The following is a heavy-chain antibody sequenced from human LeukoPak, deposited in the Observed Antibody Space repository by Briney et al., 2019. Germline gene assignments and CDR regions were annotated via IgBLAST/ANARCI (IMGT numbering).Heavy chain of an antibody. CDR2: IYTSGST. Sequence: SETLSLTCTVSGGSISNYYWSWIRQPPGKGLEWIGYIYTSGSTNYNPSLKSRVTISVDTSKNQFSLKLSSVTAADTAVYYCARLKWGAAAGMFDYWGQGTLVTVSS. J-gene: IGHJ4*02. D-gene: IGHD6-13*01. CDR1: GGSISNYY. V-gene: IGHV4-4*09. CDR3: ARLKWGAAAGMFDY.